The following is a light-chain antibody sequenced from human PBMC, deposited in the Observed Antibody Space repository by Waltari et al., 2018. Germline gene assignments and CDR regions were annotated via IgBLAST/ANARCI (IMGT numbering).Light chain of an antibody. CDR1: QNIDTY. Sequence: DIQMTQSPSSLSASVGDRVTITCRASQNIDTYLNWYQQEPGKAPKLLIYTASSLQSGVPSRFSGRGSGTDFTLTITNLQPEDFASYYCQQSSRTPVTFGGGTKVENK. CDR3: QQSSRTPVT. V-gene: IGKV1-39*01. CDR2: TAS. J-gene: IGKJ4*01.